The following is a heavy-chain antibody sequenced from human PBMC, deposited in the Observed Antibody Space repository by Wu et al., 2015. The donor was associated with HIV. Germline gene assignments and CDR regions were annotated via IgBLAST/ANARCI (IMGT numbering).Heavy chain of an antibody. D-gene: IGHD3-22*01. V-gene: IGHV1-2*02. CDR1: GYTFTGYY. J-gene: IGHJ3*02. Sequence: QVQLVQSGAEVKKPGASVKVSCKASGYTFTGYYIHWVRQAPGQGLEWMGWINPNIGDTNYAQKFQGRATMTRDTSIGTAYMELSRLRSDDTAVYYCARELGYYYVRGGYLRAFDIWGQGTMVTVSS. CDR2: INPNIGDT. CDR3: ARELGYYYVRGGYLRAFDI.